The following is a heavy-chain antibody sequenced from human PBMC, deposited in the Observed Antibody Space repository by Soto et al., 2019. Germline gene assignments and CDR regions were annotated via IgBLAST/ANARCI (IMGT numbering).Heavy chain of an antibody. CDR1: GFTFSSYA. D-gene: IGHD4-17*01. CDR2: ISYDGSNK. CDR3: ATGEHDYGDLYAFDI. Sequence: QVQLVESGGGVVQPGRSLRLSCAASGFTFSSYAMHWVRQAPGKGLEWVAVISYDGSNKYYADSVKGRFTISRDNSKNTLHLQMNSLRAEDTAVYYCATGEHDYGDLYAFDIWGQGTMVTVSS. J-gene: IGHJ3*02. V-gene: IGHV3-30-3*01.